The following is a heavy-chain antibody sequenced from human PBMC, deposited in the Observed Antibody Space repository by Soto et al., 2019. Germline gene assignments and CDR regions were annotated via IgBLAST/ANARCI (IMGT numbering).Heavy chain of an antibody. V-gene: IGHV4-59*01. CDR2: IYYSGST. D-gene: IGHD6-13*01. CDR1: GGSISSYY. Sequence: ASETLSLTCTVSGGSISSYYWSWIRQPPGKGLEWIGYIYYSGSTNYNPSLKSRITISVDTSKNQFSLKLSSVTAADTAVYYCARVSVLSSSWYMGNWFDPWGQGTLVTVSS. J-gene: IGHJ5*02. CDR3: ARVSVLSSSWYMGNWFDP.